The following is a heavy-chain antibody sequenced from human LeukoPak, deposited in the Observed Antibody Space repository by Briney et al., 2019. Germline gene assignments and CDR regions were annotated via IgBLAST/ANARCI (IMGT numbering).Heavy chain of an antibody. D-gene: IGHD6-13*01. CDR1: GGSISSYY. CDR3: AREGVAAAGTSAFDI. CDR2: IYYSGST. Sequence: SETLSLTCTVSGGSISSYYWGWIRQPPGKGLEWIGYIYYSGSTNYNPSLKSRVTISVDTSKNQFSLKLSSVTAADTAVYYCAREGVAAAGTSAFDIWGQGTMVTVSS. V-gene: IGHV4-59*01. J-gene: IGHJ3*02.